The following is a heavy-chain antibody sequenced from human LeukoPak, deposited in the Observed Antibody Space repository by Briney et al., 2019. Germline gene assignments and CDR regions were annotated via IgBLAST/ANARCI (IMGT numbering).Heavy chain of an antibody. D-gene: IGHD3-10*01. J-gene: IGHJ6*03. V-gene: IGHV1-18*01. CDR1: GYTFTSYG. CDR2: ISAYNGNT. CDR3: ARDAAWFGDLANYMDV. Sequence: GASVKVSCKASGYTFTSYGISWVRQAPGQGLEWMGWISAYNGNTNYAQKLQGRVTMTTDTSTSTAYMELRSLRSDGTAVYYCARDAAWFGDLANYMDVWGKGTTVTISS.